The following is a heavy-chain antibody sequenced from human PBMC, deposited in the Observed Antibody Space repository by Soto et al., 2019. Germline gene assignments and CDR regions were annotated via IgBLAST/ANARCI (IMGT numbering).Heavy chain of an antibody. Sequence: ASVKVSCKASGYTFTGYYMHWVRQAPGQGLEWMGWITPNSGGTKYAQKFQGRVTMTRDTSTSTAYMELSRLRSDDTAVYYCARGRLAAAGTHADYWGQGTLVTVSS. D-gene: IGHD6-13*01. CDR3: ARGRLAAAGTHADY. CDR1: GYTFTGYY. J-gene: IGHJ4*02. V-gene: IGHV1-2*02. CDR2: ITPNSGGT.